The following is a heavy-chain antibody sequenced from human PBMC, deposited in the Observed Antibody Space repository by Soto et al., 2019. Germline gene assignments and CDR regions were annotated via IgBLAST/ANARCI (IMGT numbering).Heavy chain of an antibody. CDR2: ISAYNGNT. V-gene: IGHV1-18*01. Sequence: QVQLVQSGAEVKKPGASVKVSCKASGYTFTSYGISWVRQAPGQGLEWMGWISAYNGNTNYAQKLQGRVTMNTDTSTSTAYMELRSLRSDDTAVYYCARGGYYDSSGYPGLGYYGMDVWGQGTTVTVSS. D-gene: IGHD3-22*01. CDR1: GYTFTSYG. CDR3: ARGGYYDSSGYPGLGYYGMDV. J-gene: IGHJ6*02.